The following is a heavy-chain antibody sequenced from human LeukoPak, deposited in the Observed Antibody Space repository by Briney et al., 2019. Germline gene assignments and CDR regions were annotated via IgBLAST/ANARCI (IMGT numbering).Heavy chain of an antibody. CDR2: IDGEDGET. J-gene: IGHJ6*04. D-gene: IGHD3-10*01. CDR3: TTDRVDRSLDL. CDR1: GYTFTDYY. V-gene: IGHV1-69-2*01. Sequence: ATVKISCKASGYTFTDYYMHWVKYAPGKGLEWMGRIDGEDGETIYAEKFQGRVTITADTSTDTAYMELTSLRSEDTAVYYCTTDRVDRSLDLWGKGTAVIVSS.